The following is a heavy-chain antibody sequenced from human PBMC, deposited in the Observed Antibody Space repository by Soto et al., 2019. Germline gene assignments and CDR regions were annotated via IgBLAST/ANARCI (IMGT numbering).Heavy chain of an antibody. D-gene: IGHD1-26*01. CDR1: GYTFTSFG. V-gene: IGHV1-18*01. CDR3: ARGAIRDYFDY. Sequence: ASVNVSCKASGYTFTSFGISWVRQAPGQGLEWMGWISAYNGNTNYAQKLQGRVTMTTDESTSTAYMELRSLRSEDTAVYYCARGAIRDYFDYWGQGTLVTVSS. J-gene: IGHJ4*02. CDR2: ISAYNGNT.